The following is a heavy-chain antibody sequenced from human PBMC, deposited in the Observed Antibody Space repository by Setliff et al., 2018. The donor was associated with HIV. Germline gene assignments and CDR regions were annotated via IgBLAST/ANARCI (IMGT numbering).Heavy chain of an antibody. V-gene: IGHV4-39*01. Sequence: PSETLSLTCTVSGDSIYSGKYYWGWIRQPPGKGLEWIATIFYSGNTYYNPSLKSRVTMSVDTSKNQFFLHLKSVAAADTAVYYCASRGPDSAWSFDKWGPGILVTVSS. CDR1: GDSIYSGKYY. D-gene: IGHD6-19*01. CDR2: IFYSGNT. J-gene: IGHJ4*02. CDR3: ASRGPDSAWSFDK.